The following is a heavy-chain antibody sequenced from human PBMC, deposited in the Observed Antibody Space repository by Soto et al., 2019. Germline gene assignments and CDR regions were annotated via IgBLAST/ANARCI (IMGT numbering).Heavy chain of an antibody. V-gene: IGHV4-30-2*01. CDR1: GGSVSSGNYY. CDR2: IYHSGST. J-gene: IGHJ4*02. Sequence: SETLSLTCTVSGGSVSSGNYYWSWIRQPPGKGLEWIGYIYHSGSTYYNPSLKSRVTISVDRSKSQFSLKLSSVTAADTAVYYYARVPDYWGQGTLVTVSS. CDR3: ARVPDY.